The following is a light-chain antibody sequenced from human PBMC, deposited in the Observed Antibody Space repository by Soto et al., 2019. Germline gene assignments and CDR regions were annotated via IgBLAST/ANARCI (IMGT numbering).Light chain of an antibody. CDR2: EVS. J-gene: IGLJ2*01. V-gene: IGLV2-14*01. CDR3: SSYTSSSTLVGMI. CDR1: SSDVGGYNY. Sequence: QSALTQPASVSGSPGQSITISCTGTSSDVGGYNYVSWYQQHPGKAPKLMIYEVSNRPSGVSNRFSGSKSGNTASLTISRLQAEDEADYYCSSYTSSSTLVGMIFGGGTKLTVL.